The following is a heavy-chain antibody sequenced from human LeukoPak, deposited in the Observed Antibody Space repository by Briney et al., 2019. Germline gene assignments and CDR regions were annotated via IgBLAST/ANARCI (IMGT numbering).Heavy chain of an antibody. CDR1: GASISSYY. J-gene: IGHJ4*02. CDR2: IYHSGST. V-gene: IGHV4-59*01. CDR3: ARDTRVYDSSGYHYFDY. D-gene: IGHD3-22*01. Sequence: PSETLSLTCTVSGASISSYYWSWIRQPPGKGLEWIGFIYHSGSTSYNPSLKSRVTISVDMSKSQFSLKLTSVTAADTAVYYCARDTRVYDSSGYHYFDYWGQGSLVTVSS.